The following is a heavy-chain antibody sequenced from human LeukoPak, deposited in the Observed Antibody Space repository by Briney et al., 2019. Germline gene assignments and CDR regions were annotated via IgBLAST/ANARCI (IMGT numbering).Heavy chain of an antibody. CDR1: GFTFSSYD. CDR3: ARAALTNGMDV. CDR2: IGTAGDT. D-gene: IGHD1-14*01. J-gene: IGHJ6*02. V-gene: IGHV3-13*01. Sequence: GGSLRLSCAASGFTFSSYDMHWVRQATGKGLEWVSAIGTAGDTYYPGSVKGRFTISRENAKNSLYLQMNSLRAGDTAVYYCARAALTNGMDVWDQGTTVTVSS.